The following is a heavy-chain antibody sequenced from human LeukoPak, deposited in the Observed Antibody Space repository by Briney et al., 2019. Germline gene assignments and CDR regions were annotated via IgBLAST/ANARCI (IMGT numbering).Heavy chain of an antibody. CDR1: GGSFSGYY. CDR2: INHSGST. Sequence: SETLSLTCAVYGGSFSGYYWSWIRQPPGKGLEWIGEINHSGSTNYNPPLKRRVTISVDTSKNQFSLKLSSVTAADTAVYYCHYYDSSGYYYDAFDIWGQGTMVTVSS. J-gene: IGHJ3*02. V-gene: IGHV4-34*01. D-gene: IGHD3-22*01. CDR3: HYYDSSGYYYDAFDI.